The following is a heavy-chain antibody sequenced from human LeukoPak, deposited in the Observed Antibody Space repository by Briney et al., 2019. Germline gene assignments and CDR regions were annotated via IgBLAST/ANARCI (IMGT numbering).Heavy chain of an antibody. D-gene: IGHD4-11*01. CDR1: GFTFSSYS. Sequence: GGSLRLSCAASGFTFSSYSMDWVRQAPGKGLEWVSSISSSSSYIYYADSVKGRFTISRDNAKNSLYLQMNSLRAEDTAVYYCARVASRLTTVTYFDYWGQGPLVTVSS. V-gene: IGHV3-21*01. CDR2: ISSSSSYI. J-gene: IGHJ4*02. CDR3: ARVASRLTTVTYFDY.